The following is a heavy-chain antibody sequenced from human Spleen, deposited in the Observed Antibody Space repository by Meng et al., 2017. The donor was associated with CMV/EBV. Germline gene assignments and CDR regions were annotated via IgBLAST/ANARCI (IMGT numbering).Heavy chain of an antibody. CDR3: ARILYGGNPPFDY. CDR2: INPSGGST. V-gene: IGHV1-46*01. D-gene: IGHD4/OR15-4a*01. Sequence: KASGYTFTSYYMHWVRQAPGQGLEWMGIINPSGGSTSYAQKFQGRVTMTRDTSTSTVYMELSSLRSDDTAVYFCARILYGGNPPFDYWGQGTLVTVSS. J-gene: IGHJ4*02. CDR1: GYTFTSYY.